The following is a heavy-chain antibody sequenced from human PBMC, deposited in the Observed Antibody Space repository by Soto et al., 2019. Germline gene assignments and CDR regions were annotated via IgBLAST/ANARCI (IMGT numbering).Heavy chain of an antibody. J-gene: IGHJ4*02. CDR3: ARGRNWGFPFDY. D-gene: IGHD7-27*01. CDR2: ISHIGST. Sequence: SETLSLTCTVSGGSISSGGYYWSWIRQPPGKGLEWIGEISHIGSTNYSPSPKSRVTISVDTSKSQFSLKVRSVTAADTAVYYCARGRNWGFPFDYWGQGNPVTVTS. V-gene: IGHV4-39*07. CDR1: GGSISSGGYY.